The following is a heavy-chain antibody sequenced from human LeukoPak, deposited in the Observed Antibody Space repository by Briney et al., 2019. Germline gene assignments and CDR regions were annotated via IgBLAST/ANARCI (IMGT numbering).Heavy chain of an antibody. V-gene: IGHV3-21*01. CDR3: ARVFLLVGFGELRENYYMDV. J-gene: IGHJ6*03. Sequence: SGGSLRLSCAASGFTFSSYSMNWVRQAPGKGLEWVSSISSSSSYIYYADSVKGRFTISRDNAKNSLYLQMNSLRAEDTAVYYCARVFLLVGFGELRENYYMDVWGKGTTVTVSS. D-gene: IGHD3-10*01. CDR1: GFTFSSYS. CDR2: ISSSSSYI.